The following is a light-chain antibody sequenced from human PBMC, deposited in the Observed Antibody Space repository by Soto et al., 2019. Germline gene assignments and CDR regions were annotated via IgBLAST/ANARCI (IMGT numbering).Light chain of an antibody. CDR1: SSNIGAGYD. CDR2: GNS. Sequence: QTALTQPPSVSGAPGQRVTISCTGSSSNIGAGYDVHWYQQLPGTAPKLLIYGNSNRPSGVPDRFSGSKSGTSASLAITGLQAEDEADYYCQSYDSSPSVVFGGGTKLTVL. J-gene: IGLJ2*01. V-gene: IGLV1-40*01. CDR3: QSYDSSPSVV.